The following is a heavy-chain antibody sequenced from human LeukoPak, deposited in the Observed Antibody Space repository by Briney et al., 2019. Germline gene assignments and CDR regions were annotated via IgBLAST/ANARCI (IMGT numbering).Heavy chain of an antibody. Sequence: GGSLRLSCVASGFTFSTYGMHWVRQAPGKGLEWVAFIRYDGSIKYYADSVKGRFTISRDNSKNTLYLQMNSLRAEDTAVYYCANQPSSRTDYWGQGTLVTVSS. V-gene: IGHV3-30*02. J-gene: IGHJ4*02. CDR3: ANQPSSRTDY. CDR1: GFTFSTYG. CDR2: IRYDGSIK. D-gene: IGHD6-13*01.